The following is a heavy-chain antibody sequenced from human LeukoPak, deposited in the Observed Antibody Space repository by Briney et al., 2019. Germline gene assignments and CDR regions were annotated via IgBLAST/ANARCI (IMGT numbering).Heavy chain of an antibody. J-gene: IGHJ3*02. CDR3: ARDKTGYSSSWNAFDI. CDR1: GGSISSYY. Sequence: PSETLSLTCTVSGGSISSYYWSWIRQPAGKGLEWIGRIYTSGSTNYNPSLKSRVTMSVDTSKNQFSLKLSSVTAADTAVYYCARDKTGYSSSWNAFDIWGQGTMVTVSS. V-gene: IGHV4-4*07. D-gene: IGHD6-13*01. CDR2: IYTSGST.